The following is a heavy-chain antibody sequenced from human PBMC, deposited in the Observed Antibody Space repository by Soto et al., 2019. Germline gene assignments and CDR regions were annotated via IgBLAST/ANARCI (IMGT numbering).Heavy chain of an antibody. CDR2: ISSSSSYI. CDR1: GFTFRSYS. CDR3: ARVRPIGGGFLDVNWFDP. D-gene: IGHD3-3*01. Sequence: GGSLRLSCAASGFTFRSYSMNWVRQAPGKGLEWVSSISSSSSYIYYADSVKGRFTISRDNAKNSLYLQMNSLRAEDTAVYYCARVRPIGGGFLDVNWFDPWGQGTLVTVSS. J-gene: IGHJ5*02. V-gene: IGHV3-21*01.